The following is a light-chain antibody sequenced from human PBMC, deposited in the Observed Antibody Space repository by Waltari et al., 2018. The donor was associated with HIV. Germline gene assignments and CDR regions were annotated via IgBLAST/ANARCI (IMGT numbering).Light chain of an antibody. CDR1: QTVTSSY. CDR3: QQYGTSRVT. Sequence: EIVLTQSPGTLSLSPGERATLACRASQTVTSSYLAWYQLKPGQAPRLLISGASSRASGIPDRFSGSGSGTDFTLTISRLEPEDFAVYDCQQYGTSRVTFGQGTRLEIK. CDR2: GAS. J-gene: IGKJ5*01. V-gene: IGKV3-20*01.